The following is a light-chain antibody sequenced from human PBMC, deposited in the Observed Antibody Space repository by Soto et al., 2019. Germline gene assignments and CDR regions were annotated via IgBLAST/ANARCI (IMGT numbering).Light chain of an antibody. CDR1: SSDIGAGSE. J-gene: IGLJ2*01. CDR2: GST. Sequence: QSVLTQPPSLSGAPGQRVTISCTGSSSDIGAGSEVHWYQQLPGTAPKLLIFGSTNRPSGVPDRFSGSKSGTSASLAISGLQSEDEADYFCAAWDDSLNDVVFGGGTKLTVL. CDR3: AAWDDSLNDVV. V-gene: IGLV1-40*01.